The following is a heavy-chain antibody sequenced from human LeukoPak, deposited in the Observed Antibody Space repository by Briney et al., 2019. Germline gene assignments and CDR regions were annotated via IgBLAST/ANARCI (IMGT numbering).Heavy chain of an antibody. CDR2: IYYSGST. CDR3: AGSVLRYFDAFDI. J-gene: IGHJ3*02. CDR1: GYSISSGYY. V-gene: IGHV4-61*01. D-gene: IGHD3-9*01. Sequence: SETLSLTCAVSGYSISSGYYWSWIRQPPGKGLEWIGYIYYSGSTNYNPSLKSRVTISVDTSKNQFSLKLSSVTAADTAVYYCAGSVLRYFDAFDIWGQGTMVTVSS.